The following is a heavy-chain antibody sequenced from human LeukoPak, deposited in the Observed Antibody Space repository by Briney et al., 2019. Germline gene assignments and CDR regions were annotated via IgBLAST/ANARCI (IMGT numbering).Heavy chain of an antibody. CDR2: LYYSGST. Sequence: PSETLSLTCTVSGTSISTYYWRWIRQPPGKGLEWVGYLYYSGSTSCNPSLKSRVTISVDTSKNQFSLRLSSVTAADTAVYYCARAGSGYSFDYWGQGTLVTVSS. D-gene: IGHD3-10*01. J-gene: IGHJ4*02. CDR3: ARAGSGYSFDY. CDR1: GTSISTYY. V-gene: IGHV4-59*08.